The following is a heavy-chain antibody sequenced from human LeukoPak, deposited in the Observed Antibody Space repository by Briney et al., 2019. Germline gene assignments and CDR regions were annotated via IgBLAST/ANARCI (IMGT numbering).Heavy chain of an antibody. CDR2: IGTAGDT. V-gene: IGHV3-13*01. CDR1: GFTFSSYD. D-gene: IGHD2-2*02. CDR3: ARGYCSSTSCYTRGSWFDP. J-gene: IGHJ5*02. Sequence: SLRLYGAAAGFTFSSYDLHWVRQAKGKGLEWVSAIGTAGDTYYPGSVKGRFTVSRENAKNSLYLQMNSLRAGDTAVYYCARGYCSSTSCYTRGSWFDPWGQGTLVTVSS.